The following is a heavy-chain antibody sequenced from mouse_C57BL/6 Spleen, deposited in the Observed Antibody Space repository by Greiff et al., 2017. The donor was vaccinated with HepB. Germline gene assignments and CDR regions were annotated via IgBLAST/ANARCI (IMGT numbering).Heavy chain of an antibody. CDR3: ARRITTVPYAMDY. D-gene: IGHD1-1*01. Sequence: QVQLKQSGAELAKPGASEKLSCKASGYTFTSYWMHWVKQRPGQGLEWIGYINPSSGYTKYNQKFKDKATLTADKSSSTAYMQLSSLTYEDSAVYYCARRITTVPYAMDYWGQGTAVTVSS. CDR2: INPSSGYT. J-gene: IGHJ4*01. CDR1: GYTFTSYW. V-gene: IGHV1-7*01.